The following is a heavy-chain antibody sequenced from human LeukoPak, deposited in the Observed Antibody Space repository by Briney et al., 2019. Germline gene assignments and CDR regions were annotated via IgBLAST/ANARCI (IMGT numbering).Heavy chain of an antibody. CDR1: GGSISSYY. V-gene: IGHV4-59*08. CDR3: ARQRYDILTGHKRSNFDY. CDR2: IYYSGST. Sequence: PSETLSLTCTVSGGSISSYYWSWIRQPPGKGLGWIGYIYYSGSTNYNPSLKSRVTISVDTSKSQFSLKLSSVTAADTAVYYCARQRYDILTGHKRSNFDYWGQGTLVTVSS. D-gene: IGHD3-9*01. J-gene: IGHJ4*02.